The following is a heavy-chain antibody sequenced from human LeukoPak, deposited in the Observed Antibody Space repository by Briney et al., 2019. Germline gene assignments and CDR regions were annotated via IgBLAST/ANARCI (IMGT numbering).Heavy chain of an antibody. J-gene: IGHJ3*01. CDR3: ARWGDAFDV. CDR2: IYSTAST. CDR1: GDSISNHH. D-gene: IGHD7-27*01. Sequence: SETLSLTCTVSGDSISNHHWNWIRQPPGKGLEWIGYIYSTASTNYNPSLESRVSMTIDRSKSQFSLKLKSVTAADTAIYYCARWGDAFDVWGQGTMVTV. V-gene: IGHV4-59*11.